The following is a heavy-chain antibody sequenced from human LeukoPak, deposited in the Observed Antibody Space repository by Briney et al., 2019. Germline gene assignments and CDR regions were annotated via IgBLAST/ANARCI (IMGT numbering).Heavy chain of an antibody. CDR3: ARGRVAAD. D-gene: IGHD6-19*01. CDR2: ISPDSGNT. Sequence: GASVKVSCKASGYTFTNNDINWVGQATGEGLEWMGWISPDSGNTGFPPKFQGRITMTRNTSINTAYMGLSRLSSEDTAIYYCARGRVAADWGQGTLVTVSS. J-gene: IGHJ4*02. CDR1: GYTFTNND. V-gene: IGHV1-8*01.